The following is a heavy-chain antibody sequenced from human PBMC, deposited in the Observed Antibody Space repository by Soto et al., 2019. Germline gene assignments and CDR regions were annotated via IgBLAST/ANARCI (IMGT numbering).Heavy chain of an antibody. Sequence: QVQLQESGPGLVKPSETLSLTCTVSGGSISSYYWSWIRQPPGKGLEWIGYIYYSGSTNYNPSLKSRVTISVDTSKNQFSLKPSSVTAADTAVYYCARGALSYYYYYMDVWGKGTTVTVSS. CDR2: IYYSGST. CDR3: ARGALSYYYYYMDV. V-gene: IGHV4-59*01. J-gene: IGHJ6*03. CDR1: GGSISSYY.